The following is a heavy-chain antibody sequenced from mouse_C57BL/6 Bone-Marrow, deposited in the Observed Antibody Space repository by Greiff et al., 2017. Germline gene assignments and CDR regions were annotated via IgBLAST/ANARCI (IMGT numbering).Heavy chain of an antibody. D-gene: IGHD2-2*01. Sequence: EVMLVASGGGLVKPGGSLKLSCAASGFTFSDYGMHWVRQAPEKGLEWVAYIRSGSSTIYYADTVKGRFTITRDNAKNTLFLQMTSLRSEDTAMYYCARGRSTRVSWFAYWGQGTLVTVSA. CDR3: ARGRSTRVSWFAY. J-gene: IGHJ3*01. V-gene: IGHV5-17*01. CDR2: IRSGSSTI. CDR1: GFTFSDYG.